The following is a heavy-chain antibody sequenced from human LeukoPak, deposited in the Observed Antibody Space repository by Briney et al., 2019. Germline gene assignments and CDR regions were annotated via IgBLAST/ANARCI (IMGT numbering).Heavy chain of an antibody. CDR1: GGSISSNSHY. D-gene: IGHD3-22*01. J-gene: IGHJ4*02. V-gene: IGHV4-39*07. CDR3: ARGPGGAHYYDSSGYYYY. Sequence: PSETLSLTCTVSGGSISSNSHYWGWIRQPPGKGLEWIGEINHSGSTNYNPSLKSRVTISVDTSKNQFSLKLSSVTAADTAVYYCARGPGGAHYYDSSGYYYYWGQGTLVTVSS. CDR2: INHSGST.